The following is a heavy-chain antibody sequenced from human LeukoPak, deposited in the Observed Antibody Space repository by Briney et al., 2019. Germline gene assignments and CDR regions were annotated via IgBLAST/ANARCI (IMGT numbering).Heavy chain of an antibody. CDR2: IIPILGIA. Sequence: AASVKASCKASGYTFTGYYMHWVRQAPGQGLEWMGRIIPILGIANYAQKFQGRVTITADKSTSTAYMELSSLRSEDTAVYYCARDRGGSYLRGDYNWFDPWGQGTLVTVSS. CDR1: GYTFTGYY. V-gene: IGHV1-69*04. D-gene: IGHD1-26*01. J-gene: IGHJ5*02. CDR3: ARDRGGSYLRGDYNWFDP.